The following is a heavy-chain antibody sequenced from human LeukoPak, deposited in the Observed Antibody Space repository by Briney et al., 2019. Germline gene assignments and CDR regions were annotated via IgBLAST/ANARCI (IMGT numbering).Heavy chain of an antibody. V-gene: IGHV4-59*11. Sequence: SETLSLTCTVSGVSISSHYWSWIRQPPGKGLEWIGYIYYSGSTNYNPSLKSRVTISVDPSKNQFSLNLSSVTSADTAVYYCARDLGYCRSLGCYPWFDPWGQGTLVNVSS. CDR1: GVSISSHY. D-gene: IGHD2-2*01. CDR3: ARDLGYCRSLGCYPWFDP. J-gene: IGHJ5*02. CDR2: IYYSGST.